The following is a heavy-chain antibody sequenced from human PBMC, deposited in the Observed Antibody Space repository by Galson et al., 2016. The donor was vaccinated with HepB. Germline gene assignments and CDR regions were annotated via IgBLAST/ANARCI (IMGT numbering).Heavy chain of an antibody. D-gene: IGHD2-2*01. CDR2: ASSIGGDA. V-gene: IGHV3-23*01. Sequence: SLRLSCAGSGFTFNNFAMNWVRQAPGKGLEWVSTASSIGGDAFYADLVKGRFTISRDNSKNTVYLQMNSLGAEDTAVYYWVRRGSSYHVFHFYGMDVWGQGTTVTVSS. CDR1: GFTFNNFA. J-gene: IGHJ6*02. CDR3: VRRGSSYHVFHFYGMDV.